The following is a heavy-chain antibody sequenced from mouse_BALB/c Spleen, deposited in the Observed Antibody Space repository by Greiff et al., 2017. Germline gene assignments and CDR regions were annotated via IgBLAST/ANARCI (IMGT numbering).Heavy chain of an antibody. Sequence: EVNLVESGGDLVKPGGSLKLSCAASGFTFSSYGMSWVRQTPDKRLEWVATISSGGSYTYYPDSVKGRFTISRDNAKNTLYLQMSSLKSEDTAMYYCARKITTGAMDYWGQGTSVTVSS. J-gene: IGHJ4*01. V-gene: IGHV5-6*01. CDR2: ISSGGSYT. D-gene: IGHD2-4*01. CDR1: GFTFSSYG. CDR3: ARKITTGAMDY.